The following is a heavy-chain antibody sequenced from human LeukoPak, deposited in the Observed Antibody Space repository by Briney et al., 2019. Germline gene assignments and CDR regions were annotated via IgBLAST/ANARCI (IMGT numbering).Heavy chain of an antibody. CDR1: GFTFSSYW. J-gene: IGHJ6*02. Sequence: GGSLRLSCAASGFTFSSYWMSWVRQAPGKGLEWVANIKQDGSEKYYVDSVKGRFTISRDNAENSLYLQMNSLRAEDTAVYYCARDQQWLVLRYYYYGMDVWGQGTTVTVSS. CDR3: ARDQQWLVLRYYYYGMDV. CDR2: IKQDGSEK. V-gene: IGHV3-7*01. D-gene: IGHD6-19*01.